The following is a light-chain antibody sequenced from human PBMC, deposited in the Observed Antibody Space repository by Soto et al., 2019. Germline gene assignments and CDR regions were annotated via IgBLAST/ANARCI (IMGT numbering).Light chain of an antibody. CDR2: DAS. CDR3: QVRDVWPT. CDR1: QRVSTS. V-gene: IGKV3-11*01. J-gene: IGKJ1*01. Sequence: IVFKQSPATLSFSPGGRDPPPSRARQRVSTSLAWYQHKPGQAPRLIIYDASKRAPGIPARFSGSGSGTDFTLTISSPEPEDFAVYYCQVRDVWPTFGQGTKV.